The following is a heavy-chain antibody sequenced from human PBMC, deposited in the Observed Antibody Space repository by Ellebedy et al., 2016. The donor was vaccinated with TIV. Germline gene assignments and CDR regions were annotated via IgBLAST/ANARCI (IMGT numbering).Heavy chain of an antibody. CDR2: MNPNSGNT. CDR3: ARGVLDYYDSSGPEYYFDY. Sequence: AASVKVSCKASGYTFTSYDINWVRQATGQGLEWMGWMNPNSGNTGYAQKFQGRVTMTRNTSISTAYMELSSLRSEDTAVYYCARGVLDYYDSSGPEYYFDYWGQGTLVIVSS. V-gene: IGHV1-8*01. CDR1: GYTFTSYD. J-gene: IGHJ4*02. D-gene: IGHD3-22*01.